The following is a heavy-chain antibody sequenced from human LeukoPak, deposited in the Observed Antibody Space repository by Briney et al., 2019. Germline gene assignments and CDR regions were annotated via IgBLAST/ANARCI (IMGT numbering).Heavy chain of an antibody. CDR1: GFTFSAYS. CDR2: ISITGSYI. CDR3: ARDVHGSGPIDY. D-gene: IGHD3-10*01. J-gene: IGHJ4*02. V-gene: IGHV3-21*01. Sequence: PGGSLRLSCATSGFTFSAYSMNWVRQAPGKGLEWVSSISITGSYIFYADSVKGRFTISRDNAKNSVYLQMNSLRAEDTAVYYCARDVHGSGPIDYWGQGTLVTVSS.